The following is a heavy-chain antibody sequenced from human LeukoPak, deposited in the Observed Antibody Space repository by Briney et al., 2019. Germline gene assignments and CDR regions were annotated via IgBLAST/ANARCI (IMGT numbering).Heavy chain of an antibody. Sequence: GGSLRLSCAASGFTFGSYWMSWVRQAPGKGLEWVANIKQDGSEKYCVDSVKGRFTISRDNAKNSLYLQMNSLRAEDTAVYYCARDKARVGITMVRGVGDYWGQGTLVTVSS. V-gene: IGHV3-7*01. CDR3: ARDKARVGITMVRGVGDY. D-gene: IGHD3-10*01. CDR2: IKQDGSEK. CDR1: GFTFGSYW. J-gene: IGHJ4*02.